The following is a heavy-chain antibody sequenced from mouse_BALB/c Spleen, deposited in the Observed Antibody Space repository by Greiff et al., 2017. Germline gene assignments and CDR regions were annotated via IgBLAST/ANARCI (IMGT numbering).Heavy chain of an antibody. V-gene: IGHV1-77*01. CDR3: ARCYWYIRTSHWYFDF. CDR2: IYPGSGNT. Sequence: QVQLKESGAELARPGASVKLSCKASGYTFTDYYINWVKQRTGQGLEWIGEIYPGSGNTYYNEKFKGKATLTADKSSSTAYMQLSSLTSEDSAVYFCARCYWYIRTSHWYFDFWGAGTTVTVSS. D-gene: IGHD2-14*01. CDR1: GYTFTDYY. J-gene: IGHJ1*01.